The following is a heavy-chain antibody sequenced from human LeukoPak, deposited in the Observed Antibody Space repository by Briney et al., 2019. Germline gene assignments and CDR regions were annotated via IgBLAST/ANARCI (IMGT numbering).Heavy chain of an antibody. CDR3: ATTIAPRGGGFDY. D-gene: IGHD3-10*01. CDR2: ISYSGST. Sequence: PSETLSLTCTVSGGSITGYYWSWIRQPPGKGLEWIGYISYSGSTNSNPSLKSRVTMSVDTSKSQFSLELSSVTAADTAVYYCATTIAPRGGGFDYWGQGTLVTVSS. V-gene: IGHV4-59*01. CDR1: GGSITGYY. J-gene: IGHJ4*02.